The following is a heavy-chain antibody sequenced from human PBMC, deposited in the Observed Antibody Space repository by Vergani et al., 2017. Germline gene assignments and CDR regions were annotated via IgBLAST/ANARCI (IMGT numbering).Heavy chain of an antibody. J-gene: IGHJ4*02. CDR1: GFTFSSYG. D-gene: IGHD1-26*01. CDR3: AKDRRVGDHFDY. CDR2: ISGSGGST. V-gene: IGHV3-23*04. Sequence: VQLVESGGGVVQPGRSLRLSCAASGFTFSSYGMHWVRQAPGKGLEWVSAISGSGGSTYYADSVKGRFTISRDNSKNTLYLQMNSLRAEDTAAYYCAKDRRVGDHFDYWGQGTLVTVSS.